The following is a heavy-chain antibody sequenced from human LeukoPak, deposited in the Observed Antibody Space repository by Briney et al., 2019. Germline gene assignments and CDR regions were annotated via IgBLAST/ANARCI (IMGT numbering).Heavy chain of an antibody. CDR2: ISGSGGST. J-gene: IGHJ6*02. CDR1: GFTFSSYA. CDR3: AKGVGTALTEDYYYGMDV. Sequence: PGGSLRLSCAASGFTFSSYAMSWVRQAPGKGLEWVSAISGSGGSTYYADSVKGRFTISRDNSKNTLYLQMNSLRAEDTAVYYCAKGVGTALTEDYYYGMDVWGQGTTVTVSS. V-gene: IGHV3-23*01. D-gene: IGHD1-1*01.